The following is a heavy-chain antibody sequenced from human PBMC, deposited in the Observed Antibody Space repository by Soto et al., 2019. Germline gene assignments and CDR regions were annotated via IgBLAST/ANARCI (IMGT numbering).Heavy chain of an antibody. D-gene: IGHD2-15*01. CDR3: ARAPIVVVVAATDYYYGMDV. V-gene: IGHV1-69*12. CDR1: GGTFSSYA. CDR2: IIPIFGTA. Sequence: QVPLVQSGAEVKKPGSSVKVSCKASGGTFSSYAISWVRQAPGQGLEWMGGIIPIFGTANYAQKFQGRVTITADESTSTAYMELSSLRSEDTAVYYCARAPIVVVVAATDYYYGMDVWGQGTTVTVSS. J-gene: IGHJ6*02.